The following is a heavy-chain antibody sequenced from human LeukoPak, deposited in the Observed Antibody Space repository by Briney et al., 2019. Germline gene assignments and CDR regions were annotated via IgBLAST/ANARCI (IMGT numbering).Heavy chain of an antibody. CDR2: IIPIVGIA. V-gene: IGHV1-69*04. CDR1: GGTFSSYA. J-gene: IGHJ4*02. D-gene: IGHD5-24*01. CDR3: ARDGEMATIYFDY. Sequence: SVKVSCKASGGTFSSYALSWVRQAPGQGLEWMGTIIPIVGIANYAQKFQGRATITADKSTSTAYMELSSLRSEDTAVYYCARDGEMATIYFDYWGQGTLVTVSS.